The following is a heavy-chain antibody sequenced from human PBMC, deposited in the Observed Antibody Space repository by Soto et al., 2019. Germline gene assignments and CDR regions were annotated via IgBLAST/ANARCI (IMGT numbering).Heavy chain of an antibody. D-gene: IGHD6-19*01. J-gene: IGHJ4*02. CDR1: GYTFTSYY. CDR2: INPSGGST. V-gene: IGHV1-46*03. Sequence: ASVKVSCKASGYTFTSYYMHWVRQAPGQGLEWMGIINPSGGSTSYAQKFQGRVTMTRDTSTSTVYMELSSLRSEDTAVYYCASSSSGWYYYFDYWGQGTLVTVS. CDR3: ASSSSGWYYYFDY.